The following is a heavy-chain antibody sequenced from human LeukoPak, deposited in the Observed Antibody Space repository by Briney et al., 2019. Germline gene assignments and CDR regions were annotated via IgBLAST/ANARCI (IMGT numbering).Heavy chain of an antibody. Sequence: GGSLRLSCTASGFNFGDYAMSWVRQAPGKGLEWVSFIRSKTYSGTTEYAASVQGRITISRDGSKRIVYLQMNRLKTEDTALYYCVRDSDSVVVTAPFDYWGRGTLVTVSS. V-gene: IGHV3-49*04. CDR2: IRSKTYSGTT. CDR3: VRDSDSVVVTAPFDY. J-gene: IGHJ4*02. CDR1: GFNFGDYA. D-gene: IGHD2-15*01.